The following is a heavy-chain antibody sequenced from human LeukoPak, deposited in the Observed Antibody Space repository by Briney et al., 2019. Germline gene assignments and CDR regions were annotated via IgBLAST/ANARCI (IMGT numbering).Heavy chain of an antibody. J-gene: IGHJ6*02. Sequence: GGSLRLSCAASGFTFSSYDMHWVRQATGKGLEWVSAIGTAGDTYYPGSVKGRFTISRENAKNSLYLQMNSLRAGDTAVYYCARAGSSSWYRGYYYYGMDVWGQGTTVTVPS. CDR3: ARAGSSSWYRGYYYYGMDV. CDR1: GFTFSSYD. D-gene: IGHD6-13*01. V-gene: IGHV3-13*01. CDR2: IGTAGDT.